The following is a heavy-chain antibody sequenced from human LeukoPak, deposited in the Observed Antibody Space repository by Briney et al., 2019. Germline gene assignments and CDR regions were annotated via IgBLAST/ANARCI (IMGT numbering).Heavy chain of an antibody. D-gene: IGHD5-24*01. V-gene: IGHV3-48*01. J-gene: IGHJ3*02. CDR1: GFTFSSYS. CDR2: ISSSSSTI. Sequence: GGSLRLSCAASGFTFSSYSMNWVRQGPGKGLEWISYISSSSSTIYYADSVKGRFTISRDNAKNSLYLQMNSLRADDTAVYYCARFPMGDSFGIWGQGTMVTVSS. CDR3: ARFPMGDSFGI.